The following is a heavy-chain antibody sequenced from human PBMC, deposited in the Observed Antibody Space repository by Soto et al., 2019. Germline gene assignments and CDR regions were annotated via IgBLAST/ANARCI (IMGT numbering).Heavy chain of an antibody. CDR2: IFPSGTT. V-gene: IGHV4-30-2*01. Sequence: QVQLRESGSGLVKPLETLSLTCGVSGGSLSGATYSWNWIRQPPGKGLEWIGYIFPSGTTYYNPSLKSRVTISIDVSTNQFSMSLRSFTAADTAVYYCARSREFAYWSQGTLVSVSS. CDR1: GGSLSGATYS. CDR3: ARSREFAY. J-gene: IGHJ4*02.